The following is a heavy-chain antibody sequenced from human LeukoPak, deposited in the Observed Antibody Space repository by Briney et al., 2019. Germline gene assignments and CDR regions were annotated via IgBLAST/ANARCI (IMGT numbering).Heavy chain of an antibody. CDR2: ISSSGSTI. Sequence: PGGSLRLSCAASGFTFSDYYMSWIRQAPGKGLEWVSYISSSGSTIYYADSVKGRFTIFRDNAKNSLYLQMSNLRAEDTAVYYCARGPFWSGYYDDWGQGTLVTVSS. J-gene: IGHJ4*02. CDR1: GFTFSDYY. V-gene: IGHV3-11*01. D-gene: IGHD3-3*01. CDR3: ARGPFWSGYYDD.